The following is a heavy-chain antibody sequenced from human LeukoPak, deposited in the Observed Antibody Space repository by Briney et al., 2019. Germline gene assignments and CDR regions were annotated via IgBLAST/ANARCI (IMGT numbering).Heavy chain of an antibody. Sequence: NPSETLSLTCAVYGGSFRGYYWTWIRQPPGRGLEWIGEINRSGSANYNPSLKSRVTISVDTSKSQFSLKLNSVTAADTAMYYCARGRDPYWGQGTLVTVSS. V-gene: IGHV4-34*01. CDR3: ARGRDPY. D-gene: IGHD5-24*01. J-gene: IGHJ4*02. CDR1: GGSFRGYY. CDR2: INRSGSA.